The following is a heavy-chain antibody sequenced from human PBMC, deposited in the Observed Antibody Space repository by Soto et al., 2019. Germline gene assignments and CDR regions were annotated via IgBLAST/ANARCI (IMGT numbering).Heavy chain of an antibody. Sequence: QMQLQESGPGLVKPSETLSLTCTVSGGSISSSSYYWGWIRQPPGKGLEWIGSINYSGSTYYNPSLQRRVTISVDTSKNQFSLKLSSVTAADTAVYYCARHPGAPIREYYFDLWGRGTLVTVSS. CDR3: ARHPGAPIREYYFDL. CDR2: INYSGST. CDR1: GGSISSSSYY. J-gene: IGHJ2*01. D-gene: IGHD5-12*01. V-gene: IGHV4-39*01.